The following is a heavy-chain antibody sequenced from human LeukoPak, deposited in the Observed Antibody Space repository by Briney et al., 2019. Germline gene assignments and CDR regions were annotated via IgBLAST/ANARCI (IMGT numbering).Heavy chain of an antibody. Sequence: GGSLRLSCAASGFTFTRYWMTWVRQAPGKGLEWVANIKKDGSEKYYVDSVKGRFTISRDNAKNSLYLQMNSLRAEDTAFYYCARIGYSSSSFDYWGQGTLVTVSS. D-gene: IGHD6-6*01. V-gene: IGHV3-7*01. CDR1: GFTFTRYW. CDR2: IKKDGSEK. CDR3: ARIGYSSSSFDY. J-gene: IGHJ4*02.